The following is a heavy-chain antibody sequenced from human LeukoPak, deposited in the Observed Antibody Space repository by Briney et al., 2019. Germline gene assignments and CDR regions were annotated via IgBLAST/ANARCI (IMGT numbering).Heavy chain of an antibody. CDR2: IYYSGST. V-gene: IGHV4-39*01. J-gene: IGHJ4*02. D-gene: IGHD3-22*01. CDR1: GGSISSSSYY. CDR3: AKYDSSGGMDY. Sequence: SETLSLTCTVSGGSISSSSYYGGWIRQPPGKGLEWIGSIYYSGSTYYNPSLKSRVTISVDTSKNQFSLKLSSVTAADTAVYYCAKYDSSGGMDYWGQGTLVTVSS.